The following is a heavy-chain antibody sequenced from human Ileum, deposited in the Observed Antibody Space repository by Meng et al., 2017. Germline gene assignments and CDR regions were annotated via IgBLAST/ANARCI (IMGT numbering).Heavy chain of an antibody. CDR1: GGPITSGDYY. CDR3: VSERRRSYFFDY. CDR2: IFSTGAT. Sequence: QAQPQESGPGLVKPSQTLSLNCTVSGGPITSGDYYRSWIRQPPGKGLEWSGYIFSTGATYSNPCLKSRVTVSLDTSKSQFSLKLSSVTAADTAIYYCVSERRRSYFFDYWGQGTLVTVSS. V-gene: IGHV4-30-4*01. J-gene: IGHJ4*02.